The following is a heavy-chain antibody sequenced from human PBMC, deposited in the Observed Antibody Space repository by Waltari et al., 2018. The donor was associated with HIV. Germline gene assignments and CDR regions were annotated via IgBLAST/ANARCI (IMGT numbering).Heavy chain of an antibody. D-gene: IGHD3-22*01. CDR1: GFTFSTYV. CDR2: ISYDGIDK. J-gene: IGHJ4*02. V-gene: IGHV3-30*01. CDR3: AREFYYDSTGYNSGFDY. Sequence: QVHLVESGGGVVQPGRSLRLSCAASGFTFSTYVRHWVRQAPGKGLEWVACISYDGIDKYHADSVKGPFTISRDNSRNTLYLQMNSLRPEDTAVYFCAREFYYDSTGYNSGFDYWGQGTLVTVSS.